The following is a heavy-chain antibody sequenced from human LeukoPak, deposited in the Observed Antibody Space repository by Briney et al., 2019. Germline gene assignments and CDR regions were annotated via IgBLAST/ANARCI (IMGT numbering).Heavy chain of an antibody. J-gene: IGHJ6*02. CDR3: ARLPAALRGYYYGMDV. Sequence: ASVKVSCKASGYTFTSYGISWVRQAPGQGLEWMGGIIPIFGTANYAQKFQGRVTITADESTSTAYMELSSLRSEDTAVYYCARLPAALRGYYYGMDVWGQGTTVTVSS. CDR1: GYTFTSYG. V-gene: IGHV1-69*13. D-gene: IGHD2-2*01. CDR2: IIPIFGTA.